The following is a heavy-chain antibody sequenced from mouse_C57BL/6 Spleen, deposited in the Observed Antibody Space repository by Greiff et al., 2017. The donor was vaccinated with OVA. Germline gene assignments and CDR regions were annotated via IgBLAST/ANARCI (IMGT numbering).Heavy chain of an antibody. V-gene: IGHV5-9*01. Sequence: EVHLVESGGGLVKPGGSLKLSCAASGFTFSSYTMSWVRQTPEKRLEWVATISGGGGNTYYPDSVKGRFTISRDNAKNTLYLQMSSLRFEVTALYYCANYGDYWYFDVWGTGTTVTVSS. CDR2: ISGGGGNT. CDR1: GFTFSSYT. CDR3: ANYGDYWYFDV. J-gene: IGHJ1*03. D-gene: IGHD2-13*01.